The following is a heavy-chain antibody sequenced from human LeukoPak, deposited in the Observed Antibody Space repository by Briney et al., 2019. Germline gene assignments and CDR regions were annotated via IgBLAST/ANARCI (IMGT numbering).Heavy chain of an antibody. CDR1: GYTFTSYG. CDR3: ASEGGVVPAAMGYFQH. J-gene: IGHJ1*01. CDR2: ISAYNGNT. D-gene: IGHD2-2*01. Sequence: GASVKVSCKASGYTFTSYGISWVRQAPGQGLEWMGWISAYNGNTNYAQKLQGRVTMTTDTSTSTAYMELRSLRSDDTAVYYCASEGGVVPAAMGYFQHWGQGTLVTVSS. V-gene: IGHV1-18*01.